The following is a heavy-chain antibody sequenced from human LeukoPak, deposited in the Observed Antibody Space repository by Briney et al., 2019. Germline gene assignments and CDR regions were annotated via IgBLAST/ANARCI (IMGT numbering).Heavy chain of an antibody. CDR1: GFTFSSYG. V-gene: IGHV3-21*01. CDR3: AREGYYYGSGSSYFDY. CDR2: ISSSSSYI. D-gene: IGHD3-10*01. J-gene: IGHJ4*02. Sequence: GGSLRLSCAASGFTFSSYGMHWVRQAPGKGLEWVSSISSSSSYIYYADSVKGRFTISRDNAKNSLYLQMNSLRAEDTAVYYCAREGYYYGSGSSYFDYWGQGTLVTVSS.